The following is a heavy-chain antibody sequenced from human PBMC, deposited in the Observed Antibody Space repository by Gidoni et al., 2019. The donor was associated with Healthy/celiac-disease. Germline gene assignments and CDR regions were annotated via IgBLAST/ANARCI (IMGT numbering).Heavy chain of an antibody. V-gene: IGHV5-51*01. CDR2: IYPGDSDT. D-gene: IGHD2-21*02. J-gene: IGHJ3*02. CDR1: GYSFTSYW. CDR3: ASGVGVVVTAMGGRDAFDI. Sequence: EVQLVQSGAEVKKPGESLKISCKGSGYSFTSYWIGWVRQMPGKGLEWMGIIYPGDSDTRYSPSFQGQVTISADKSISTAYLQWSSLKASDTAMYYWASGVGVVVTAMGGRDAFDIWGQGTMVTVSS.